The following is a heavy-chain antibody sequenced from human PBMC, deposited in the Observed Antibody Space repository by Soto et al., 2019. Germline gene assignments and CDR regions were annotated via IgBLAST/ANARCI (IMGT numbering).Heavy chain of an antibody. J-gene: IGHJ4*02. V-gene: IGHV3-21*01. D-gene: IGHD6-13*01. CDR2: ISSGSDFI. CDR1: GFTFGTYH. CDR3: ARRLQLDGPDY. Sequence: EVQLVESGGGLVKPGGSLRLSCAASGFTFGTYHMAWVRQAPGKGLEWVSSISSGSDFIYYADSVKGRFTISRDNAKSSLYLEMNSLRAEDTAVYYCARRLQLDGPDYWGQGTLVTVSS.